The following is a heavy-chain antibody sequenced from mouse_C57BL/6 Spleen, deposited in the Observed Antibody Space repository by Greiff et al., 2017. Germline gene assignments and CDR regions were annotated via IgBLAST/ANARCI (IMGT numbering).Heavy chain of an antibody. D-gene: IGHD4-1*02. CDR3: ARERLINWDGGYAMDY. J-gene: IGHJ4*01. CDR1: GYTFTDYN. CDR2: INPNNGGT. Sequence: VQLQQSGPELVKPGASVKMSCKASGYTFTDYNMHWVKQSHGKSLEWIGYINPNNGGTSYNQKFKGKATLTVNKSSSTAYMELRSLTSEDSTVYYCARERLINWDGGYAMDYWGQGTSVTVSS. V-gene: IGHV1-22*01.